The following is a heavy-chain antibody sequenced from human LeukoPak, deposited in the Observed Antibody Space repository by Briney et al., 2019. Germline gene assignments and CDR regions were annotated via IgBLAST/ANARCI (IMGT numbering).Heavy chain of an antibody. V-gene: IGHV3-30*02. Sequence: PGGSLRLSCAASGFTFSSYGMHWVRQAPGKGLEWVAFIRYDGSNKYYADSVKGRFTISRDNSKNTLYLQMNSLRAEDTAVYYCAKSSDLLTGYYSYFEYWGHGTLVTVAS. CDR3: AKSSDLLTGYYSYFEY. D-gene: IGHD3-9*01. CDR2: IRYDGSNK. CDR1: GFTFSSYG. J-gene: IGHJ4*01.